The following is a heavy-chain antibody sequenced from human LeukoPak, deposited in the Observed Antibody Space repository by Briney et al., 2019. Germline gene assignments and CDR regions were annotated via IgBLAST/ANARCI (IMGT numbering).Heavy chain of an antibody. CDR3: AKDRESPYYYDSSGYFEYFQH. Sequence: GTLSLTCAVSGGSISSSNWWSWVRQAPGKGLEWVSAISGSGGSTYYADSVKGRFTISRDNSKNTLYLQMNSLRAEDTAVYYCAKDRESPYYYDSSGYFEYFQHWGQGTLVTVSS. CDR1: GGSISSSN. CDR2: ISGSGGST. D-gene: IGHD3-22*01. J-gene: IGHJ1*01. V-gene: IGHV3-23*01.